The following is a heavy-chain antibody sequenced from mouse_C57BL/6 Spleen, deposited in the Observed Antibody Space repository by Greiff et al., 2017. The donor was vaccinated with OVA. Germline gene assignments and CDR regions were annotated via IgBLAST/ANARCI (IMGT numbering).Heavy chain of an antibody. Sequence: VQLQQPGAELVKPGASVKLSCKASGYTFTSYWMQWVKQRPGQGLEWIGEIDPSDSYTTYNQKFKGKATLTVDTSSSTAYMQLSSLTSEDSAVYYCAPYDYDAWFAYWGQGTLVTVSA. CDR1: GYTFTSYW. CDR2: IDPSDSYT. D-gene: IGHD2-4*01. J-gene: IGHJ3*01. V-gene: IGHV1-50*01. CDR3: APYDYDAWFAY.